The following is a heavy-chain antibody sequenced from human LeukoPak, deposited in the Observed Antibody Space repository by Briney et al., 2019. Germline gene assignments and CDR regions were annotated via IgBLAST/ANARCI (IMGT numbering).Heavy chain of an antibody. Sequence: GGSLRLSCAASGFTFDDYAMHWVRQAPGKGLEWVSGISWNSGSIGYADSVKGRFTISRDNAKNSLYLQMTGLTAEDTALYYCAKVGSTGYYFDFWGQGTLVTVSS. J-gene: IGHJ4*02. CDR3: AKVGSTGYYFDF. CDR1: GFTFDDYA. D-gene: IGHD6-13*01. CDR2: ISWNSGSI. V-gene: IGHV3-9*01.